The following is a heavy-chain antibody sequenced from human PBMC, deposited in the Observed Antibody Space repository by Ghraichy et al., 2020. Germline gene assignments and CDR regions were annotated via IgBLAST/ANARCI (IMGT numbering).Heavy chain of an antibody. J-gene: IGHJ4*02. V-gene: IGHV1-8*01. CDR2: MSPKNGKT. Sequence: ASVKVSCKASGYTFTSLDINWVRQATGQGLEWMGWMSPKNGKTGYAQTFQGRVTMTRDTSISTAYMELTSLRSEDTAVYYCARDVTEGVDYWGQGTLVTVSS. D-gene: IGHD3-16*01. CDR3: ARDVTEGVDY. CDR1: GYTFTSLD.